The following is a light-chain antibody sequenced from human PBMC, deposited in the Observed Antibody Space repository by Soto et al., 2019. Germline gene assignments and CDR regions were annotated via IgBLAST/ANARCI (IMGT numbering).Light chain of an antibody. J-gene: IGLJ2*01. V-gene: IGLV2-14*01. CDR2: DVS. CDR3: MSCARSNPRV. CDR1: SSDVGGYNY. Sequence: QSVLTQPASVSGSPGQSITISCTGTSSDVGGYNYVSWYQQHPGKGPKLMIYDVSNRPSGVSNRFSGSKSGNTASLAISWIQAGGESYYYCMSCARSNPRVFGGGTKLTV.